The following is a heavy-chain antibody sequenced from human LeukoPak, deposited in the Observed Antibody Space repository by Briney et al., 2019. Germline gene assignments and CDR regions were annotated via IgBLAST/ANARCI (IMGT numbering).Heavy chain of an antibody. CDR3: ARALVPAAQRLSS. D-gene: IGHD2-2*01. Sequence: GASVKVSCKASGYTFTGYYLHWVRQAPGQGLEWMGWINPNTGGTKYAQKFQGRVTMTRDTSISTAYVEVTRLTSDDTAVHYCARALVPAAQRLSSWGQGTLVTVSS. CDR2: INPNTGGT. CDR1: GYTFTGYY. J-gene: IGHJ5*02. V-gene: IGHV1-2*02.